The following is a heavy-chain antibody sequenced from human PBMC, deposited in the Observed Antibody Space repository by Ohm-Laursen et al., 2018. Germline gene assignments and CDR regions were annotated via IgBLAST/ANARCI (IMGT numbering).Heavy chain of an antibody. D-gene: IGHD2-2*01. CDR3: ARVDCSSTSCFYFYYYGMDV. CDR1: GYTFTSYD. CDR2: MNPNSGNT. J-gene: IGHJ6*02. Sequence: GASVKVSCKASGYTFTSYDINWVRQATGQGLEWMGWMNPNSGNTGYAQKFQGRVTMTRNTSISTAYMELSSLRSEDTAVYYCARVDCSSTSCFYFYYYGMDVWGQGTTVTVSS. V-gene: IGHV1-8*01.